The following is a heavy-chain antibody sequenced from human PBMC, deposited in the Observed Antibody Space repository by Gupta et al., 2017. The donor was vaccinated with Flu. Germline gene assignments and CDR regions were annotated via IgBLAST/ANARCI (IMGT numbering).Heavy chain of an antibody. CDR2: IYYSGST. V-gene: IGHV4-31*03. Sequence: QVQLQESGPGLVKPSQTLSLTCTVSGGSISSGGYYWSWIRQHPGKGLEWIGYIYYSGSTYYNPSLKSRVTISVDTSKNQFSLKLSSVTAADTAVYYCARDASPGYCSGGSCYSNYYYGMDVWGQGTTVTVSS. CDR3: ARDASPGYCSGGSCYSNYYYGMDV. J-gene: IGHJ6*02. D-gene: IGHD2-15*01. CDR1: GGSISSGGYY.